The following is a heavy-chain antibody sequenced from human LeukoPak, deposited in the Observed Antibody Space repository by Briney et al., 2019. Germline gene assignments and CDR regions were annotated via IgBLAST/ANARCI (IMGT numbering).Heavy chain of an antibody. CDR2: ITSSGSTI. CDR1: GSRFSDYY. D-gene: IGHD6-13*01. Sequence: GGSLRLSCAASGSRFSDYYMTWIRQAPGKGLEWVSHITSSGSTIHYADSVKGRFTISRDNAKNSLYLQMSSLRAEDTAVYYCARIGSSWPNWFDPWGQGTLVTVSS. V-gene: IGHV3-11*01. J-gene: IGHJ5*02. CDR3: ARIGSSWPNWFDP.